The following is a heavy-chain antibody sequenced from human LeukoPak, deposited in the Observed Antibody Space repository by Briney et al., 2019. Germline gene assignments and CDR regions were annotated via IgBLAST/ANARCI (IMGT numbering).Heavy chain of an antibody. V-gene: IGHV4-59*12. CDR3: ARVSSGWGYYYYYYYMDV. J-gene: IGHJ6*03. CDR1: GGSISSYY. D-gene: IGHD6-19*01. CDR2: IYYSGST. Sequence: SETLSLTCTVSGGSISSYYWSWIRQPPGKGLEWIGYIYYSGSTNYNPSLKSRVTISVDTSKNQFSLKLSSVTAADTAVYYCARVSSGWGYYYYYYYMDVWGKGTTVTVSS.